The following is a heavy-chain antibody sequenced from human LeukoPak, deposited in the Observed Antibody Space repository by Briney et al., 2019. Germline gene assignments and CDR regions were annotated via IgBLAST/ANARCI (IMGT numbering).Heavy chain of an antibody. CDR2: INHSGST. J-gene: IGHJ3*02. CDR1: GVSFSGYY. D-gene: IGHD5-18*01. V-gene: IGHV4-34*01. CDR3: ARDSQLWFFGDAFDI. Sequence: PSETLSLTCAVYGVSFSGYYWSWIRQPPGKGLEWIGEINHSGSTNYNPSLKSRVTISVDTSKNQFSLKLSSVTAADTAVYYCARDSQLWFFGDAFDIWGQGTMVTVSS.